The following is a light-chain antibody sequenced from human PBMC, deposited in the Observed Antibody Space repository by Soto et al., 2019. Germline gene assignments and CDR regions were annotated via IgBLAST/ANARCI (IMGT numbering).Light chain of an antibody. Sequence: DIQMTQSPSTLSASVRDRVTITCRASQNINNWLAWYQQKPGKAPKLLIYAASSLESGVPSRFSGSGSGTEFTLTISSLQPDDFATYYCQHYNSYSEAFGQGTKVDIK. CDR1: QNINNW. CDR2: AAS. J-gene: IGKJ1*01. CDR3: QHYNSYSEA. V-gene: IGKV1-5*01.